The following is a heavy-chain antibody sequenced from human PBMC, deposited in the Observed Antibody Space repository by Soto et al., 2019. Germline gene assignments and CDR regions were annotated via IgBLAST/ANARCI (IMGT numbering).Heavy chain of an antibody. J-gene: IGHJ4*02. CDR1: GDTFDSFT. Sequence: QVQLVQSGAEVQQPGSSVKVSCTISGDTFDSFTISWVRQAPGQGFEWMGGIIPVSGVPSYSRHFQGRITITADASTRTAYMDLSGLKFEDTAVYFCARDSRTATLDFWGQGTLVSVS. CDR2: IIPVSGVP. V-gene: IGHV1-69*01. D-gene: IGHD2-2*01. CDR3: ARDSRTATLDF.